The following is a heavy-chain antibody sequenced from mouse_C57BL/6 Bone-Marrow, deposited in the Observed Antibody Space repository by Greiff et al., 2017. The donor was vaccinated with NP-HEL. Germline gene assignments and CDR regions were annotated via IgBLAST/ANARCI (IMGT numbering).Heavy chain of an antibody. CDR2: ISSGGSYT. CDR1: GFTFSSYG. Sequence: EVKLVESGGDLVKPGGSLKLSCAASGFTFSSYGMSWVRQTPDKRLEWVATISSGGSYTYYPDSVKGRFTISRDNAKNTLYLQMSSLKSEDTAMYYCARHDYGSRYWGQGTTRTVSS. J-gene: IGHJ2*01. CDR3: ARHDYGSRY. D-gene: IGHD1-1*01. V-gene: IGHV5-6*01.